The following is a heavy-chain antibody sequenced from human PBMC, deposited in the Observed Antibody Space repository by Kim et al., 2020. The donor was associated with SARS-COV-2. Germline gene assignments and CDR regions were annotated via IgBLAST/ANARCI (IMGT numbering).Heavy chain of an antibody. CDR3: AREGYFDGGSFFFDY. D-gene: IGHD2-15*01. J-gene: IGHJ4*01. CDR1: GVSITSHY. V-gene: IGHV4-59*11. CDR2: VYHSGST. Sequence: SETLSLTCTVSGVSITSHYWTWIRQPPGKGLEWIGFVYHSGSTTYNPSPKSRVTMAVKTSKNQFSLQLTSMTAADTAIYYCAREGYFDGGSFFFDYWGQGTLVTVSS.